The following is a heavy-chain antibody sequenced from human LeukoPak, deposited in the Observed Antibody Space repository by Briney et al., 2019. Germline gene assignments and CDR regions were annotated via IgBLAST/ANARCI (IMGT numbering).Heavy chain of an antibody. CDR3: ARDPAA. V-gene: IGHV4-61*01. CDR1: GGSVSSGSYY. CDR2: IYYSGST. J-gene: IGHJ4*02. Sequence: SETLSLTCTVSGGSVSSGSYYWSWIRQPPGKGLEWIGYIYYSGSTNHNPSLKSRVTISVDTSKNQFSLKLSSVTAADTAVYYCARDPAAWGQGTLVTVSS.